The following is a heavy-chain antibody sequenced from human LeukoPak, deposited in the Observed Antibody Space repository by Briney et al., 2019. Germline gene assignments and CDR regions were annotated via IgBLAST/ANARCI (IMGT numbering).Heavy chain of an antibody. J-gene: IGHJ4*02. CDR2: ISYDGSDK. D-gene: IGHD1-26*01. CDR3: ARVLSGSYDNYFDY. Sequence: PGGSLRLSCAASGFAFSSYDMHWVRQARGKGLEWVAVISYDGSDKYYVDSVKGRFTISRDNSKNTLYLQMNSLKAEDAAVYYCARVLSGSYDNYFDYWGQETLGTVSS. CDR1: GFAFSSYD. V-gene: IGHV3-30*03.